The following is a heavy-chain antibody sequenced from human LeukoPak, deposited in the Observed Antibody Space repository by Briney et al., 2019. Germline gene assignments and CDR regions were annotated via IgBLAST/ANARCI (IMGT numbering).Heavy chain of an antibody. CDR1: GFIFNNYG. CDR3: AKDYFHSSGFYTGGTFES. J-gene: IGHJ4*02. CDR2: IRADGDSE. D-gene: IGHD3-22*01. Sequence: GGSLRLSCAASGFIFNNYGIHWVRQAPGKGLEWVAFIRADGDSEFYAASVKGRFTISRDNSKDTLYLDTNSLRAEDTAVYYCAKDYFHSSGFYTGGTFESWGQGILVTVSS. V-gene: IGHV3-30*02.